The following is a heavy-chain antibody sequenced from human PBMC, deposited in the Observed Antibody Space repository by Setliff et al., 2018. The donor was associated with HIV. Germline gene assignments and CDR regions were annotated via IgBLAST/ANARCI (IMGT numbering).Heavy chain of an antibody. V-gene: IGHV4-39*07. Sequence: PSETLSLTCTVSGGSISSDDHYWSWIRQPPGKGLEWIGSFYYSGSTYYNPSLKSRVTISLDTSKNQFSLKVGSVTAADTAVYYCAAKKSGDYPFNWGQGTLVTVSS. CDR2: FYYSGST. CDR3: AAKKSGDYPFN. J-gene: IGHJ4*02. CDR1: GGSISSDDHY. D-gene: IGHD4-17*01.